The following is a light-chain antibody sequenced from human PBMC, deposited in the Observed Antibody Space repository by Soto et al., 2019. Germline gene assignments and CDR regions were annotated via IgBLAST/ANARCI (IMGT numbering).Light chain of an antibody. Sequence: GDRVIITCRTSQSISSYLNWYQQKPGKAPRLLIYAASSLQSGVPSRFSGGGSGTYFTLTISSLQPEDVATYYCQQSYGTPNTFGQGTKLEIK. CDR2: AAS. J-gene: IGKJ2*01. CDR1: QSISSY. CDR3: QQSYGTPNT. V-gene: IGKV1-39*01.